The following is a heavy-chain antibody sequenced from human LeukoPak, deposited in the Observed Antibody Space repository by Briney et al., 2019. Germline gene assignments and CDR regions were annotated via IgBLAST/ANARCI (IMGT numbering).Heavy chain of an antibody. Sequence: GGSLRLSCAASGFTFSSYSMNWVRQAPGKGLEWVSDISGSGGSTYYADSVKGRFTISRDNSKNTLYLQMNSLRAEDTAVYYCARDYGDGGLDYWGQGTLVTVSS. CDR1: GFTFSSYS. D-gene: IGHD4-17*01. J-gene: IGHJ4*02. CDR3: ARDYGDGGLDY. CDR2: ISGSGGST. V-gene: IGHV3-23*01.